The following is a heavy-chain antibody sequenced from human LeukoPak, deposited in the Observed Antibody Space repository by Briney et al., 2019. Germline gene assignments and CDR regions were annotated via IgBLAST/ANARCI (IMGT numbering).Heavy chain of an antibody. Sequence: PGGSLRLSCAASGFTFSSYGMHWVRQAPGKGLEWVAFTRYEGSNKYYADSVKGRFTISRDTSKHTLSLHMNSLRAEDTAVYYCAKDGRQRKTYFYASGSANAFDIWGQGTMVTVSS. V-gene: IGHV3-30*02. J-gene: IGHJ3*02. D-gene: IGHD3-10*01. CDR3: AKDGRQRKTYFYASGSANAFDI. CDR2: TRYEGSNK. CDR1: GFTFSSYG.